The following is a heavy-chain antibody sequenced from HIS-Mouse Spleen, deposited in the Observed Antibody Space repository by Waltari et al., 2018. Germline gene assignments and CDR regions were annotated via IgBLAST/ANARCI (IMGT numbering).Heavy chain of an antibody. CDR3: AREIPYSSSWYDWYFDL. V-gene: IGHV4-39*07. CDR1: GGSLRSSSYY. D-gene: IGHD6-13*01. CDR2: IYYSWST. Sequence: QLQLQESGPGLVKPSETLSLTCTVPGGSLRSSSYYWGWIRQPPGKGLEWIGVIYYSWSTYYNPFLKSRVTISVDTSKNQFSLKLSSVTAADTAVYYCAREIPYSSSWYDWYFDLWGRGTLVTVSS. J-gene: IGHJ2*01.